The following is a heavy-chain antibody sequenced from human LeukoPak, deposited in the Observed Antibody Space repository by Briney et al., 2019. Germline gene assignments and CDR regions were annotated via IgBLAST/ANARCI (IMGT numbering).Heavy chain of an antibody. Sequence: GGSLRLSCAASGFTFSSYGMHWVRQAPGKGLEWVAFIRYDGSNKYQADSVKGRFTISRDNSKNTLYLQMNSLRAEDTAVYYCARALRIPKPLDYWGQGTLVTVSS. D-gene: IGHD2-15*01. CDR3: ARALRIPKPLDY. V-gene: IGHV3-30*02. CDR2: IRYDGSNK. J-gene: IGHJ4*02. CDR1: GFTFSSYG.